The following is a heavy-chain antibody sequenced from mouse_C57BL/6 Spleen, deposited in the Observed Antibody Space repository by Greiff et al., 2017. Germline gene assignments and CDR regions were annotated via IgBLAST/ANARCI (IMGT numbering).Heavy chain of an antibody. CDR3: ARGYGSGYFDY. J-gene: IGHJ2*01. Sequence: EVQLQQSGAGLVKPGASLKLSCTASGFTFSSYAMSWVRQTPEQGLEWVATISAGGSYTNYPDKVKGPVTISRDNANNNLYLQISSLKSEDTAIYYCARGYGSGYFDYWGQGTTLTVSS. CDR1: GFTFSSYA. V-gene: IGHV5-4*01. D-gene: IGHD1-1*01. CDR2: ISAGGSYT.